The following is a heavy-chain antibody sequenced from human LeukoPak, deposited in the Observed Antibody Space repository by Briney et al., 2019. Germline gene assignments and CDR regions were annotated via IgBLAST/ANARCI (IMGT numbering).Heavy chain of an antibody. V-gene: IGHV3-23*01. D-gene: IGHD3-22*01. Sequence: GGSLRLSCAASGFTFSSYAMSWVRQAPGKGLGWVSAIGGSGGSTYYADSVKGRFTISRDNSKNTLYLQMNSLRAEDTAVYYCAKDPDYYDSSGPSYFDYWGQGTLVTVSS. CDR1: GFTFSSYA. CDR2: IGGSGGST. CDR3: AKDPDYYDSSGPSYFDY. J-gene: IGHJ4*02.